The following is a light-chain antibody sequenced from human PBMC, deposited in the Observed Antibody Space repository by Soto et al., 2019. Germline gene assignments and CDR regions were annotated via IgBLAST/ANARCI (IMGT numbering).Light chain of an antibody. V-gene: IGKV3-20*01. J-gene: IGKJ5*01. CDR3: QQYGSSPIT. CDR1: QSVSNNY. CDR2: GAS. Sequence: EIVFTQSSGTLSLSTGERATLSCRASQSVSNNYLAWYQQKPGQAPRLLIYGASNRATGIPDRFSGSGSGTDFTLTISRLEPEDFAVYYCQQYGSSPITFGQGTRLEVK.